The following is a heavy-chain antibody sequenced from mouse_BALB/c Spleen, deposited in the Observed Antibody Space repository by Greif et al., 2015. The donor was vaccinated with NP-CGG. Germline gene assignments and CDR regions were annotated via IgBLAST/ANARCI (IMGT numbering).Heavy chain of an antibody. CDR3: ARSPYGNYAMDY. V-gene: IGHV3-8*02. Sequence: EVQGVESGPRLVKPSQTLSLTCSVTRDSITSGYWNWIRKFPGNKLEYMGYISYSGSTYYNPSLKSRISITRDTSKNQYYLQLNSVTTEDTATYYCARSPYGNYAMDYWGQGTSVTVSS. CDR1: RDSITSGY. J-gene: IGHJ4*01. D-gene: IGHD2-1*01. CDR2: ISYSGST.